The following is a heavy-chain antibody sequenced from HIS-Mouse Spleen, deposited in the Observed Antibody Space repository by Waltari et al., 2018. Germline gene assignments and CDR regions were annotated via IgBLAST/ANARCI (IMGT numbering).Heavy chain of an antibody. V-gene: IGHV4-39*07. J-gene: IGHJ2*01. CDR3: AREIPYSSSWYDWYFDL. Sequence: QLQLQESGPGLVKPSETLSLTCTVSGGYISSRSYYWGWNRQPPRKGLEWIGCIYSSGSTYYHPSLKSRVTISVDTSKNQFSLKLSSVTAADTAVYYCAREIPYSSSWYDWYFDLWGRGTLVTVSS. CDR1: GGYISSRSYY. D-gene: IGHD6-13*01. CDR2: IYSSGST.